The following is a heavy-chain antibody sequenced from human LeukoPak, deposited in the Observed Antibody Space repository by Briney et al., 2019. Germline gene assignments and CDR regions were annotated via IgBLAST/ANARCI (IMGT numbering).Heavy chain of an antibody. V-gene: IGHV1-3*01. J-gene: IGHJ3*02. CDR2: INADNGDT. CDR3: ASDAFDI. Sequence: GASVKVCCKASGYPFTSYDMYWVSQAPGQRLEWMGWINADNGDTRYSQKLQGRVTMTGDTSASTTYMELSSLRSEDTAVYYCASDAFDIWGQGTMVTVSS. CDR1: GYPFTSYD.